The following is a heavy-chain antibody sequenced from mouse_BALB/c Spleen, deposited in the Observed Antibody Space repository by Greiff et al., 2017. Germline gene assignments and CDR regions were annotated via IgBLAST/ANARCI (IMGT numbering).Heavy chain of an antibody. CDR3: NAWGGNYFPFDY. D-gene: IGHD2-1*01. J-gene: IGHJ2*01. V-gene: IGHV14-4*02. CDR2: IDPENGDT. Sequence: VQLQQSGAELVRSGASVKLSCTASGFNIKDYYMHWVKKRPEQGLEWIGRIDPENGDTEYAPKFQGKATMTADTSSNTAYLQLSSLTSEDTAVYYCNAWGGNYFPFDYWGQGTTLTVSS. CDR1: GFNIKDYY.